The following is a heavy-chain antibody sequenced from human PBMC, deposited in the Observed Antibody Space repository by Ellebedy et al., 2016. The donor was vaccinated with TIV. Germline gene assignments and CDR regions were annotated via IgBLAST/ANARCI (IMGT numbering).Heavy chain of an antibody. CDR1: GVSISSHH. J-gene: IGHJ6*02. CDR3: ARDDVNTQDNGLDV. V-gene: IGHV4-4*07. CDR2: IYDSGST. D-gene: IGHD1-1*01. Sequence: MPSETLSLTCTVSGVSISSHHWSWIRQSAGHGLEYIGRIYDSGSTNYNPSLKSRVTMSADTSKNQFALKVSSVTAADTAVYYCARDDVNTQDNGLDVWGRGTTVIVSS.